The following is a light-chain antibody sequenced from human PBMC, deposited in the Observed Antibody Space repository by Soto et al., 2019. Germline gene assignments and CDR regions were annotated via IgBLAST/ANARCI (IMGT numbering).Light chain of an antibody. J-gene: IGKJ4*01. CDR2: AES. V-gene: IGKV1-27*01. Sequence: DIQMTQSPSSLSASVGDRVTITCRASQGTSNYLAWYQQIPGKVPKPLISAESTLQSGVPSRFSGSGSGTDFTLTISSLQAEDVATYYCQKYTNVPAFGGGTKVEIK. CDR1: QGTSNY. CDR3: QKYTNVPA.